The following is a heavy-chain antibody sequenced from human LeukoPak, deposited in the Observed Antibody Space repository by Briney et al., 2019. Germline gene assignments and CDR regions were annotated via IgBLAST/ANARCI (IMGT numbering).Heavy chain of an antibody. CDR3: ARDLTIFGVVRRGDAFDI. Sequence: PSETLSLTCTVSGGSISSYYWSWIRQPPGKGLEWIGYIYYSGSTNYNPSLKSRVTISVDTSKNQFSLKLSSVTAADTAVYYCARDLTIFGVVRRGDAFDIWGQGTMVTASS. CDR1: GGSISSYY. V-gene: IGHV4-59*01. J-gene: IGHJ3*02. CDR2: IYYSGST. D-gene: IGHD3-3*01.